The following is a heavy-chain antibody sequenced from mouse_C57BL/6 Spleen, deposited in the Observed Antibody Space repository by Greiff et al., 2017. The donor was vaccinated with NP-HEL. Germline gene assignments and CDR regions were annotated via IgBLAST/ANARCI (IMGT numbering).Heavy chain of an antibody. J-gene: IGHJ4*01. CDR2: ISDGGSYT. Sequence: EVKLVESGGGLVKPGGSLKLSCAASGFTFSSYAMSWVRQTPEKRLEWVATISDGGSYTYYPDNVKGRFTISRDNAKNNLYLQMSHLKSEDTAMYYCAREDYDGLYYAMDYWGQGTSVTVSS. CDR3: AREDYDGLYYAMDY. D-gene: IGHD2-4*01. V-gene: IGHV5-4*01. CDR1: GFTFSSYA.